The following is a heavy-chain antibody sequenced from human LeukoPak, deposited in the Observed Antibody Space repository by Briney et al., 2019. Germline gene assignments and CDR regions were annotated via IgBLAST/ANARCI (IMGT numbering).Heavy chain of an antibody. J-gene: IGHJ5*02. Sequence: GGSLRLSCAASGFTVSSNYMSWVRQAPGKGLVWVSRVDSDGTTTAYADSVKGRFTVSRDNAKNTVFLQMNSLRAEDTAVYYCVRDRIGFDPWGQGTLVTVSS. D-gene: IGHD3-16*02. V-gene: IGHV3-74*01. CDR1: GFTVSSNY. CDR2: VDSDGTTT. CDR3: VRDRIGFDP.